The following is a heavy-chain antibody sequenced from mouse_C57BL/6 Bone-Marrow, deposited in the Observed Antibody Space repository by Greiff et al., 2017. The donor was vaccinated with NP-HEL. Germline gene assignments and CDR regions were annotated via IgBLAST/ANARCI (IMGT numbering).Heavy chain of an antibody. J-gene: IGHJ3*01. CDR2: INPGSGGT. CDR1: GYAFTNYS. CDR3: ARCGTRSPEFAY. D-gene: IGHD3-1*01. V-gene: IGHV1-54*01. Sequence: QVQLQQSGAELVRPGTSVKVSCKASGYAFTNYSIEWVKQRPGQGLEWIGVINPGSGGTNYNEKFKGKVTLTADKSSSTVYMQLSSLTSEDSAVYFCARCGTRSPEFAYWDRGNLVTVTA.